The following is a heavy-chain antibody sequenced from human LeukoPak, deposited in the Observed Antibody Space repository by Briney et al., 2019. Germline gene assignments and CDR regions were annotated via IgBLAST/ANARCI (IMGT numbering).Heavy chain of an antibody. Sequence: SETLSLTCAVYGGSFSGYYWSWVRQPPGKGLEWIGEINHSGSTNYNPSLKSRVTISVDTSKNQFSLKLSSVTAADTAVYYCARERPSYYDILTGYYPRSLPYYFDYWGQGTLVTVSS. CDR1: GGSFSGYY. J-gene: IGHJ4*02. CDR2: INHSGST. V-gene: IGHV4-34*01. CDR3: ARERPSYYDILTGYYPRSLPYYFDY. D-gene: IGHD3-9*01.